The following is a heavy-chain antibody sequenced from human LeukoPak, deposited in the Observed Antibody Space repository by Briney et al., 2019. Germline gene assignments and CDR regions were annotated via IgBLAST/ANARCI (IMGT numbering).Heavy chain of an antibody. CDR3: ARSYMDV. CDR1: GGSISSSSYY. J-gene: IGHJ6*03. Sequence: SETLSLTCTVSGGSISSSSYYWGWIRQPPGKGLEWIGSIYYSGSTYYNPSLKSRVTISVDTSKNQFSPKLSSVTAADTAVYYCARSYMDVWGKGTTVTISS. CDR2: IYYSGST. V-gene: IGHV4-39*07.